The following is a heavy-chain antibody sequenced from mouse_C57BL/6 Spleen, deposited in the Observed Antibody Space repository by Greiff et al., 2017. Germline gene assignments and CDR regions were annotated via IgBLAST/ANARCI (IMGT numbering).Heavy chain of an antibody. V-gene: IGHV1-50*01. CDR2: IDPSDSYT. J-gene: IGHJ4*01. D-gene: IGHD1-1*01. CDR3: ARVPYYYGSSYRYAMDY. Sequence: QVQLKQPGAELVKPGASVKLSCKASGYTFTSYWMQWVKQRPGQGLEWIGEIDPSDSYTNYNQKFKGKATLTVDTSSSTAYMQLSSLTSEDSAVYYCARVPYYYGSSYRYAMDYWGQGTSVTVSS. CDR1: GYTFTSYW.